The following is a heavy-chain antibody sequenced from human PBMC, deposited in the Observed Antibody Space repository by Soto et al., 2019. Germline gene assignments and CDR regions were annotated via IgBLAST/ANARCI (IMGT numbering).Heavy chain of an antibody. CDR1: GYSFTSYW. CDR3: ARSNMDYYDSSGYPGY. D-gene: IGHD3-22*01. V-gene: IGHV5-51*01. CDR2: IYPGDSDT. J-gene: IGHJ4*02. Sequence: GESLKISCKGSGYSFTSYWIGWVRQMPGKGLEWMGIIYPGDSDTRYSPSFQGQVTISADKSISTAYLQWSSLKASDTAMYYCARSNMDYYDSSGYPGYWGQGTMVTAPQ.